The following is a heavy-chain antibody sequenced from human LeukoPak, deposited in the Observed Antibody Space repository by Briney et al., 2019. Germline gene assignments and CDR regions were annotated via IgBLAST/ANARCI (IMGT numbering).Heavy chain of an antibody. J-gene: IGHJ4*02. D-gene: IGHD2-8*01. V-gene: IGHV1-46*01. CDR1: GYTLTSYY. CDR3: ARDSGFYCTNGVCYTGRPDY. Sequence: ASVKVSCKAFGYTLTSYYMHWVRQAPGQGLEWMGVINPSGGSTNYAQKFQGRVTMTRDTSTSTVYMELSSLRSEDTAVYYCARDSGFYCTNGVCYTGRPDYWGQGTLVTVSS. CDR2: INPSGGST.